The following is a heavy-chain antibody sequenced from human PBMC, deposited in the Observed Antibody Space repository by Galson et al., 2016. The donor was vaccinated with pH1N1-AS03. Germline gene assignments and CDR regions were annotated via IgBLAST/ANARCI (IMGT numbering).Heavy chain of an antibody. D-gene: IGHD3-9*01. Sequence: SVKVSCKASGYTFTDYYMYWVRQAPGQGLEWMGWINPNSGGTNYAQKFQGWVTMTGDTTISTGYMELSRLKSDDTAVYYCARGPQVEITDFVWLRVPLRDFGWSDPWGQGTLVTVSS. J-gene: IGHJ5*02. CDR3: ARGPQVEITDFVWLRVPLRDFGWSDP. CDR1: GYTFTDYY. CDR2: INPNSGGT. V-gene: IGHV1-2*04.